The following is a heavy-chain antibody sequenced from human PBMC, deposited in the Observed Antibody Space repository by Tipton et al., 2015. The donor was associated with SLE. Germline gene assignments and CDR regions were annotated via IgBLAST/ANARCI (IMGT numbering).Heavy chain of an antibody. CDR2: IYYSGST. Sequence: TLSLTCTVSGGSISSSSYYWGWFRQPPGKGLEWIGSIYYSGSTYYNPSLKSRVTISVDTSKNQFSLKLSSVTAADTAVYYCARVLLWFREPPGAFDIWGQGTMVTVSS. CDR3: ARVLLWFREPPGAFDI. V-gene: IGHV4-39*07. J-gene: IGHJ3*02. CDR1: GGSISSSSYY. D-gene: IGHD3-10*01.